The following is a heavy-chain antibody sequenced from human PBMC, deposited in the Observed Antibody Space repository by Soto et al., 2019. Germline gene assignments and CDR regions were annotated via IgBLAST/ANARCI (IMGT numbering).Heavy chain of an antibody. CDR3: AKSMIASGRVIGYYHNGMDV. CDR2: IIPKFGTA. J-gene: IGHJ6*02. V-gene: IGHV1-69*01. CDR1: GDTFSRSA. D-gene: IGHD3-16*02. Sequence: QVQLVQSGAEVKEPGSSVKVSCKASGDTFSRSAITWVRQAPGQGLEWMGGIIPKFGTANYAQKLKGRVTISADEFTTTDYMELSSLRSEDTSVYYCAKSMIASGRVIGYYHNGMDVWGQGTTVTVAS.